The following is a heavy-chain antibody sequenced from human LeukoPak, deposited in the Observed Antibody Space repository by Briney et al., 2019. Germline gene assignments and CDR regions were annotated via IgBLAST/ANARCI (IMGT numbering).Heavy chain of an antibody. D-gene: IGHD1-14*01. CDR3: ARDIGIP. CDR1: GFTFSSYA. Sequence: PRGSLRLSCAASGFTFSSYAMHWVRQAPGKGLEWVAVISYDGSNKYYADSVKGRFTISRDNSKNTLYLQMNSLRAEDTAVYYCARDIGIPWGQGTLVTVSS. CDR2: ISYDGSNK. J-gene: IGHJ5*02. V-gene: IGHV3-30-3*01.